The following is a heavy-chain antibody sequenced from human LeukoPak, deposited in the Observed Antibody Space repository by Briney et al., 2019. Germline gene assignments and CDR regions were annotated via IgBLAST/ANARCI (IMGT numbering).Heavy chain of an antibody. Sequence: SETLSLTCTVSGGSISSSSYYWGWIRQPPGKGLEWIGSIYYSGSTYYNPSLKSRVTISVDTSKNQFSLKLSSVTAADTAAYYCARLRWGSSSWDTPYYYYYMDVWGKGTTVTVSS. J-gene: IGHJ6*03. D-gene: IGHD6-13*01. CDR1: GGSISSSSYY. CDR2: IYYSGST. V-gene: IGHV4-39*01. CDR3: ARLRWGSSSWDTPYYYYYMDV.